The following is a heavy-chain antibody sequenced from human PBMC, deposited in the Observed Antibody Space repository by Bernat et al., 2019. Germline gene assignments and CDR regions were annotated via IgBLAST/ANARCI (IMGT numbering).Heavy chain of an antibody. CDR3: ARDTVRGGECEPRHKPPCMD. J-gene: IGHJ6*03. CDR2: IYYSGST. Sequence: VQLQESGPGLVKPSETLSLTCTVSGGSVSSGSYYWSWIRQPPGKGLEWIGYIYYSGSTNYNPSLKSRVTISVDTSKNQFSLKLSSVTAADTAVYYCARDTVRGGECEPRHKPPCMD. CDR1: GGSVSSGSYY. V-gene: IGHV4-61*01. D-gene: IGHD3-10*01.